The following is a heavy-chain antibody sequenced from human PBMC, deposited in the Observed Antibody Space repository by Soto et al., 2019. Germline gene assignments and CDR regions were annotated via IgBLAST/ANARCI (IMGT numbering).Heavy chain of an antibody. Sequence: PGGSLRLSCAASGFTLSSYGMHWVRQAPGKGLEWVAVIWYDGSNKYYADSVKGRFTISRDNSKNTLYLQMNSLRAEDTAVYYCARDRAYYYDSSGYYYYYYGMDVWGQGTTVTVSS. D-gene: IGHD3-22*01. CDR3: ARDRAYYYDSSGYYYYYYGMDV. J-gene: IGHJ6*02. CDR1: GFTLSSYG. V-gene: IGHV3-33*01. CDR2: IWYDGSNK.